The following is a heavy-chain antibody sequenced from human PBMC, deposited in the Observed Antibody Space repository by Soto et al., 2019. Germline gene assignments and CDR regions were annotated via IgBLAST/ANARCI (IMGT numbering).Heavy chain of an antibody. CDR3: ARRLHIAVKDLNWFDP. V-gene: IGHV4-39*01. CDR1: GGSVNSGNYY. D-gene: IGHD6-19*01. CDR2: IYHSGST. J-gene: IGHJ5*02. Sequence: SETLSLTCAVFGGSVNSGNYYWGWIRQPPGKGLEWIGEIYHSGSTHYNPSLKSRVTISVDTSKNQFSLKLSSVTAADTAVYYCARRLHIAVKDLNWFDPWGQGTLVPVSS.